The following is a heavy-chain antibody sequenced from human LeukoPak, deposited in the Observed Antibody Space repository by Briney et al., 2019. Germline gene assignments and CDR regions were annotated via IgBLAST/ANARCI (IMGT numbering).Heavy chain of an antibody. J-gene: IGHJ4*02. CDR3: ARALEMFECVDY. V-gene: IGHV3-74*01. CDR2: INSDGSST. CDR1: GFTFSSYS. D-gene: IGHD3-10*02. Sequence: GGSLRLSCAASGFTFSSYSMNWVRQAPGKGLVWVSRINSDGSSTSYADSVKGRFTISRDNAKNTLYLQMNSLRAEDTAVYYCARALEMFECVDYWGQGTLVTVSS.